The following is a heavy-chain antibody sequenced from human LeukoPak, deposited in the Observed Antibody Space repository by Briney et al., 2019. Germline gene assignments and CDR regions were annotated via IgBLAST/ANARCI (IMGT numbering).Heavy chain of an antibody. D-gene: IGHD3-16*02. CDR1: GFTFSSYA. CDR2: ISYDGSNK. V-gene: IGHV3-30*04. Sequence: PGGSPRLSCAASGFTFSSYAMHWVRQAPGKGLEWVAVISYDGSNKYYADSVKGRFTISRDNANNSLHLQMNSLRVEDTGIYFCARGSTFGGVISDFWGQGTLVTVSS. CDR3: ARGSTFGGVISDF. J-gene: IGHJ4*02.